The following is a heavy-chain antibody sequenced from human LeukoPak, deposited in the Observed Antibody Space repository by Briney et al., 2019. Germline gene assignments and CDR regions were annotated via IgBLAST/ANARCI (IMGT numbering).Heavy chain of an antibody. V-gene: IGHV4-59*01. D-gene: IGHD6-13*01. Sequence: SETLSLTCTVSGGSISSYYWSWIRPPPGKGLEWIGYIYYSGSTNYNPSLKSRVTISVDTSKNQFSLKLSSVTAADTAVYYCARLGHSSSSLWGQGTLVTVSS. CDR2: IYYSGST. J-gene: IGHJ4*02. CDR1: GGSISSYY. CDR3: ARLGHSSSSL.